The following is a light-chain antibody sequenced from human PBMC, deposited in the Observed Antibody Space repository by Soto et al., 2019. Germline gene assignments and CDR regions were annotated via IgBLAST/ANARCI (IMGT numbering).Light chain of an antibody. CDR2: DAA. V-gene: IGKV1-33*01. CDR1: QDITNY. CDR3: QQYENRPLT. J-gene: IGKJ4*02. Sequence: DIQLTQSPPSLSASVGDGVTITCQASQDITNYLNWYQHKSGKSPKLLIFDAANLEAGVPSRFSGRGSGTQFTFTISSLQPGEVATYYCQQYENRPLTCGGGTKVE.